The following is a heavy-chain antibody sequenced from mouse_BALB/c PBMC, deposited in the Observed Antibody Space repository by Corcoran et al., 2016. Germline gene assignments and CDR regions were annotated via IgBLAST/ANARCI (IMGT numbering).Heavy chain of an antibody. CDR2: INTYTGEP. CDR3: ANDYDGPWFAY. V-gene: IGHV9-1*02. CDR1: GYTFTNYG. Sequence: QIQLVQSGPELKKPGETVKISCKASGYTFTNYGMNCVKQAPGKGLKWMGWINTYTGEPTYADDFKGRFAFSLETSASTAYLQINNLKNEDMATYFCANDYDGPWFAYWGQGTLVTVSS. J-gene: IGHJ3*01. D-gene: IGHD2-4*01.